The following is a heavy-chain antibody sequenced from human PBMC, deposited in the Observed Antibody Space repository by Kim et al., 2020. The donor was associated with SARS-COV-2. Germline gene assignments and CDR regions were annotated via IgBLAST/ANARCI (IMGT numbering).Heavy chain of an antibody. J-gene: IGHJ6*03. V-gene: IGHV3-33*01. Sequence: GGSLRRSCAASGFTFSTYGMHWVRQAPGKGLEWVAVIWYDGSNKYYADSVKGRFTISRDNSKSTLYLQMNSLGAEDTAVYYCARGRGNYYYFMDVWGKGT. CDR1: GFTFSTYG. CDR3: ARGRGNYYYFMDV. CDR2: IWYDGSNK.